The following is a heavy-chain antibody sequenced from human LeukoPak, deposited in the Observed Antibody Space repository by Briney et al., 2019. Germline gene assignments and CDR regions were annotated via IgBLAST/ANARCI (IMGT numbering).Heavy chain of an antibody. CDR3: ARDSEGSSGWYGSLDY. CDR1: GGSISSSNW. Sequence: SETLSLTCAVSGGSISSSNWWSWVRQPPGKGLEWIGEIYHSGSTNYNPSLKSRVTISVDKSKNQFSLKLSSVTAADTAVYYCARDSEGSSGWYGSLDYWGQGTLVTVSS. J-gene: IGHJ4*02. D-gene: IGHD6-19*01. V-gene: IGHV4-4*02. CDR2: IYHSGST.